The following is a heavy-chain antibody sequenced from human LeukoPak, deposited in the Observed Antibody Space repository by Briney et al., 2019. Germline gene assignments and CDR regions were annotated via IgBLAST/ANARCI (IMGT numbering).Heavy chain of an antibody. CDR2: IHDGGSK. Sequence: SETLSLTCSLSGASITTTNFWWTWIRQSPGRGLECIGYIHDGGSKNYTASLKGRATISIDTSKNKFSLQLNTVTAADTAVYYCARYGLVEFRNAFQYWGQGILVSVSS. CDR3: ARYGLVEFRNAFQY. D-gene: IGHD6-6*01. V-gene: IGHV4-61*01. CDR1: GASITTTNFW. J-gene: IGHJ1*01.